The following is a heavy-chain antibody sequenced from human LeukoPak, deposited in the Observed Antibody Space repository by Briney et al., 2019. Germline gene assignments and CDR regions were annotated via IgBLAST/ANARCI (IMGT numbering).Heavy chain of an antibody. V-gene: IGHV3-21*01. Sequence: GGSLRLSRAASGLTFNSYSMNWVRQAPGKGLEWVSSITSTSSHIYHADSLKGRFTISRDNAKNSLYLQMNSLRAEDTAVYYCPRAPSSSTWNHYYIDYWGQGTLVTVSS. CDR1: GLTFNSYS. D-gene: IGHD6-13*01. CDR2: ITSTSSHI. CDR3: PRAPSSSTWNHYYIDY. J-gene: IGHJ4*02.